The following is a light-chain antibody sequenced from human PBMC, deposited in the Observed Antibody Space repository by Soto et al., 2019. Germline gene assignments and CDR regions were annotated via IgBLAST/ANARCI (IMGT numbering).Light chain of an antibody. Sequence: EIVMTQSPATLSVSPGERATLSCRASQSVSSNLAWYQQKPGQAPRLLIYGASTRATGIPARFSGSGSGTEFTLTISSLQSEDFAVYYCQQYKNWPPTFGGGTKMEIK. J-gene: IGKJ4*01. CDR2: GAS. CDR3: QQYKNWPPT. V-gene: IGKV3-15*01. CDR1: QSVSSN.